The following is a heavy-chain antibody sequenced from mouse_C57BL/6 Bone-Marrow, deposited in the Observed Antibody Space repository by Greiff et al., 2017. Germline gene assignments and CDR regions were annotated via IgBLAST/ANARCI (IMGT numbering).Heavy chain of an antibody. CDR2: IDPSDSET. Sequence: QVQLQQPGAELVRPGSSVKLSCKASGYTFTSYWMHWVKQRPIQGLEWIGNIDPSDSETHYNQKFKDKATLTVDKSSSTAYMQLSSLTSEDSAVYYCARFDDGYLPFAYWGQGTLVTVSA. D-gene: IGHD2-3*01. V-gene: IGHV1-52*01. J-gene: IGHJ3*01. CDR3: ARFDDGYLPFAY. CDR1: GYTFTSYW.